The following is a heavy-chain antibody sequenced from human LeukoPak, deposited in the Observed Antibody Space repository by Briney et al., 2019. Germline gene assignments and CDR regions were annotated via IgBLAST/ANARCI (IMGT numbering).Heavy chain of an antibody. J-gene: IGHJ4*02. CDR2: IYTSGST. CDR1: GGSISSYY. V-gene: IGHV4-4*07. Sequence: PSETLSLTCTVSGGSISSYYWSWIRQPAGKGLEWIGRIYTSGSTNYNPSLKSRVTMSVDTSKNQFSLKLSSVTAADTAVYYCARELYYYDSSGFDYWGQGTLVTVSS. CDR3: ARELYYYDSSGFDY. D-gene: IGHD3-22*01.